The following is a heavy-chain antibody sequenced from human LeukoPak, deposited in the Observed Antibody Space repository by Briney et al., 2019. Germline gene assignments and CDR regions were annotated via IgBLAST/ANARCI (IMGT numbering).Heavy chain of an antibody. CDR2: IYTSGST. Sequence: SETLSLTCTVSGGSISSYYWSWIRQPAGKGLEWIGRIYTSGSTNYNPSLKSRVTISVDTSKNQFSLKLSSVTAADTAVYYCAREGLWFGEPHYMDVWGKGTTVTVSS. CDR1: GGSISSYY. V-gene: IGHV4-4*07. D-gene: IGHD3-10*01. CDR3: AREGLWFGEPHYMDV. J-gene: IGHJ6*03.